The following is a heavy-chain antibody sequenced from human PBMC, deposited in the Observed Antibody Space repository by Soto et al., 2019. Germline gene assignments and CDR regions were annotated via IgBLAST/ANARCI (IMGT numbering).Heavy chain of an antibody. CDR2: LSYEGSEE. J-gene: IGHJ4*02. D-gene: IGHD6-19*01. V-gene: IGHV3-30*03. CDR3: ALTRRSSLLEVAGPGFEY. CDR1: GFNFGVFG. Sequence: SGGSLRLSCAASGFNFGVFGMHWVRQAPGKGLEWLSVLSYEGSEEYYADSVRGRFTTSRDNSKNTLFLQMDSLRVDDTGVYYCALTRRSSLLEVAGPGFEYWGQGTLVTVSS.